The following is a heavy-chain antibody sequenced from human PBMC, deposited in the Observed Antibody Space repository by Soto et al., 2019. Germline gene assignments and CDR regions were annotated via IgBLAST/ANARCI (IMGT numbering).Heavy chain of an antibody. Sequence: GGSLRLSCAAAGFPFSDYAMSWVRQAPGKGLEWVSAISGRTSNTLYAASVKGRFSVFKDDSKNLLFLHMKLASVTAADTAVYYCARGVGGSGLNWFDPWGQGTLVTVSS. CDR2: ISGRTSNT. J-gene: IGHJ5*02. V-gene: IGHV3-23*01. CDR1: GFPFSDYA. D-gene: IGHD6-19*01. CDR3: ARGVGGSGLNWFDP.